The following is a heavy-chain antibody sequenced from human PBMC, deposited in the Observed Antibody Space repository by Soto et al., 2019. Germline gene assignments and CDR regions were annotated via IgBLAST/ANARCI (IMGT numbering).Heavy chain of an antibody. D-gene: IGHD6-19*01. CDR1: EFNFSSFV. V-gene: IGHV3-33*01. Sequence: PGGSMRLSCAASEFNFSSFVKHWDRLAPGERLEWVAVIWYDGGNKYYAASVKGRFTISRDNSKNTLYLQMNSLRAEDTAVYYCARDGQWLPRDGLRSSYYFDYWGQGTLVTAPQ. CDR3: ARDGQWLPRDGLRSSYYFDY. CDR2: IWYDGGNK. J-gene: IGHJ4*02.